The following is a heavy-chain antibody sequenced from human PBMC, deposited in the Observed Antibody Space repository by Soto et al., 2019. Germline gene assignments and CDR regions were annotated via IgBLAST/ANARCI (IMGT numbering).Heavy chain of an antibody. CDR2: IIPIFGTA. D-gene: IGHD3-22*01. CDR1: GGTFSSYA. J-gene: IGHJ4*02. CDR3: ARSRSYDSSGYGDY. V-gene: IGHV1-69*13. Sequence: GASVKVSCKASGGTFSSYAISWVRQAPGQGLEWMGGIIPIFGTANYAQKFQGRVTITADESTSTAYMELSSLRSEDTAVYYCARSRSYDSSGYGDYWGQGTLVTVSS.